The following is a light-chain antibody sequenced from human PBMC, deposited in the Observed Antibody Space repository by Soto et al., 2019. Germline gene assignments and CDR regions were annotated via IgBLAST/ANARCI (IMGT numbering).Light chain of an antibody. CDR3: SSYTSSSTLGV. V-gene: IGLV2-14*03. J-gene: IGLJ1*01. Sequence: QSVLTQPASVSGSPGQSITFSCTGTSSDVGSYDYVSWHQQHPGKAPKLIIYDVNNRPSGVPSRFSGSKSGNTASLIIFGLQTEDEADYYCSSYTSSSTLGVFGTGTKGTVL. CDR1: SSDVGSYDY. CDR2: DVN.